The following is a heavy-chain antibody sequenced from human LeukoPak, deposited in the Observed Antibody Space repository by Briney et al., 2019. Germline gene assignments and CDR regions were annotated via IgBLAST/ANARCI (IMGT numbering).Heavy chain of an antibody. V-gene: IGHV4-4*07. CDR2: IYTSGRT. D-gene: IGHD3-22*01. CDR3: ARQPWGYYDSSGSDWFDP. CDR1: GASISNYY. J-gene: IGHJ5*02. Sequence: SETLSLTCTVSGASISNYYWSWIRQPAGKGLEWIGRIYTSGRTSYNPSLRSRVTMSVDTSKNQFSLKLSSVTAADTAVYYCARQPWGYYDSSGSDWFDPWGQGTLVTVSS.